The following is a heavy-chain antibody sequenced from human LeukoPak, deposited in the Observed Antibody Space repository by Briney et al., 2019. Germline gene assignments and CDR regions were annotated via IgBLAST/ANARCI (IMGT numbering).Heavy chain of an antibody. Sequence: XAXXFTVXSXXMSWXXXAPGXXLEWVSMLFSDGTTSYADSVKGRFTISRDSSKNTMYLQMNSLRAEDTAVYYCARDHQPGIGIDYWGQGTLVTVSP. CDR2: LFSDGTT. V-gene: IGHV3-53*01. D-gene: IGHD3-10*01. CDR1: XFTVXSXX. J-gene: IGHJ4*02. CDR3: ARDHQPGIGIDY.